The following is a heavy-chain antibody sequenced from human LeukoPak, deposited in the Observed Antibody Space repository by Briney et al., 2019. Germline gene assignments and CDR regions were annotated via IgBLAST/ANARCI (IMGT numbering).Heavy chain of an antibody. CDR2: INPNSGGT. Sequence: ASVKVSCKASGYTFTDYYMHWVRQAPGQGLEWMGWINPNSGGTIYAQKFQGRVTMTRDTSISTAYLELSSLRSDDAAVYYCAINRRSFDIWGQGTMVTVSS. CDR1: GYTFTDYY. J-gene: IGHJ3*02. V-gene: IGHV1-2*02. D-gene: IGHD1-14*01. CDR3: AINRRSFDI.